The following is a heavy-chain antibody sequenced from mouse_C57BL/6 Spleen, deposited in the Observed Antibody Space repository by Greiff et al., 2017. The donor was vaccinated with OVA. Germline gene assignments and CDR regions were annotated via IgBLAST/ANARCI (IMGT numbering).Heavy chain of an antibody. CDR2: ISYDGSN. D-gene: IGHD2-3*01. J-gene: IGHJ1*03. Sequence: EVQLQQSGPGLVKPSQSLSLTCSVTGYSITSGYYWNWIRQFPGNKLEWMGYISYDGSNNYNPSLKNRISITRDTSKNQFFLKLNSVTTEDTATYYCARWDGYYERWYFDVWGTGTTVTVSS. CDR3: ARWDGYYERWYFDV. V-gene: IGHV3-6*01. CDR1: GYSITSGYY.